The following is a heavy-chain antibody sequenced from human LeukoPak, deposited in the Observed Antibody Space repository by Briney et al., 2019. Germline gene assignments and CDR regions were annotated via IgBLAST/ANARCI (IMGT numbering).Heavy chain of an antibody. CDR2: IGTASDT. D-gene: IGHD2-2*01. CDR3: ARDSGYCSSTSCYVEY. Sequence: GGSLRLSCAASGFTFSSFDMPWVRQPTGQGLEWVSTIGTASDTYYPGSVEGRFTLSRDNSKSTLYLQMLSLRAEDTAVYYCARDSGYCSSTSCYVEYWGQGTLVTVSS. CDR1: GFTFSSFD. V-gene: IGHV3-13*01. J-gene: IGHJ4*02.